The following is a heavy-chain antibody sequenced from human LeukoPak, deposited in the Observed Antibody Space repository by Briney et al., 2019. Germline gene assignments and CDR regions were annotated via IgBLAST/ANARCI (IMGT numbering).Heavy chain of an antibody. V-gene: IGHV3-66*01. Sequence: PGGSLRLSCAASEFSVGSNYMTWVRQAPGKGLEWVSLIYSGGSTYYADSVKGRFTISRDNSKNTLYLQMNSLRAEDTAVYYCTKERRRDDILTGSFSDWGQGSLVTVSS. J-gene: IGHJ4*02. CDR3: TKERRRDDILTGSFSD. CDR1: EFSVGSNY. CDR2: IYSGGST. D-gene: IGHD3-9*01.